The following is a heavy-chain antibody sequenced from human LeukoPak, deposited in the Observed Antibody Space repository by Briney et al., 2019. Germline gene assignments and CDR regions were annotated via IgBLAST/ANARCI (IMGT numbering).Heavy chain of an antibody. CDR3: ARAAGVCSGGSCYRALYYFDY. Sequence: SVKVSCKASGGTFSSYAISWVRQAPGQGLEWMGRIIPIFGTANYAQKFQGRVTITTDESTSTAYMELSSLRSEDTAVYYCARAAGVCSGGSCYRALYYFDYWGQGTLVTVSS. CDR2: IIPIFGTA. D-gene: IGHD2-15*01. CDR1: GGTFSSYA. J-gene: IGHJ4*02. V-gene: IGHV1-69*05.